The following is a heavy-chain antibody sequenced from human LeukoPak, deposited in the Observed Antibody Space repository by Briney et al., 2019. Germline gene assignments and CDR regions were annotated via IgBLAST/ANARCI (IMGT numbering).Heavy chain of an antibody. CDR3: AREGGVYDFWSGYYHFDY. CDR1: GFTFSSYS. V-gene: IGHV3-21*01. D-gene: IGHD3-3*01. CDR2: ISSSSSYI. Sequence: GGSLRLSCAASGFTFSSYSMNWVRQAPGKGLEWVSSISSSSSYIYYADSVKGRFTISRDNAKNSLYLQMNSLRAEDTAVYYCAREGGVYDFWSGYYHFDYWGQGTLVTVSS. J-gene: IGHJ4*02.